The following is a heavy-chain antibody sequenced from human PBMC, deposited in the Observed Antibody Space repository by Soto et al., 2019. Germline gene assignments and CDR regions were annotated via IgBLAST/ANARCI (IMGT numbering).Heavy chain of an antibody. Sequence: QVQLVQSGAEVMKPGASVTVSCKASGYTFTNYGINWVRQAPGQGLEWMGWISAYSGHTNYAQKLQDRVTMTTDTSTSTAYMELRSLRSDDTAVYYCARRPHLADNVELDYWGQGTLVTVSS. V-gene: IGHV1-18*01. CDR1: GYTFTNYG. D-gene: IGHD6-19*01. CDR2: ISAYSGHT. CDR3: ARRPHLADNVELDY. J-gene: IGHJ4*02.